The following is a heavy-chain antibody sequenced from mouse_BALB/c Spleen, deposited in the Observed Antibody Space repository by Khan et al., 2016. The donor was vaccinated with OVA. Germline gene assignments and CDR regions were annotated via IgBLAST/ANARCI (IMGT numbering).Heavy chain of an antibody. D-gene: IGHD2-12*01. V-gene: IGHV1-7*01. CDR2: IDPSTGYT. CDR3: ARRELYCIFAY. J-gene: IGHJ3*01. Sequence: QVQLQQSGAELAKPGASVKMSYKASGYTFTAYWIHWVKQRPGQGLEWIGYIDPSTGYTEYNQKFKDKATLTTDKSSSTAYMQLSSLTSEDSAVYYYARRELYCIFAYWGQGTLVTVSA. CDR1: GYTFTAYW.